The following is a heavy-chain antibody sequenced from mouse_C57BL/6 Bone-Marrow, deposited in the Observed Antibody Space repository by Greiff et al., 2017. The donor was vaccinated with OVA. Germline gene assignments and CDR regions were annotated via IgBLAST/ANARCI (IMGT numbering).Heavy chain of an antibody. J-gene: IGHJ4*01. CDR2: FYPGSGSI. CDR3: ARHEWDGYMRGNYAMDY. V-gene: IGHV1-62-2*01. Sequence: QVQLQQSGAELVKPGASVKLSCKASGYTFTEYTIHWVKQRSGQGLEWIGWFYPGSGSIKYNEKFKDKATLTADKSSSTVYMELSRLTSEDSAVYFCARHEWDGYMRGNYAMDYWGQGTSVTVSS. CDR1: GYTFTEYT. D-gene: IGHD2-3*01.